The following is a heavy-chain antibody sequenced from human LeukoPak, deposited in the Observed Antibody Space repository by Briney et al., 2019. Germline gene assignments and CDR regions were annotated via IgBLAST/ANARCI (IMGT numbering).Heavy chain of an antibody. CDR2: IYYSGST. Sequence: SQTLSLTCTVSAGSISSGGYYWSWIRQHPGKGLEWIGYIYYSGSTYYNPSLKSRVTISVDTSKNQFSLKLSSVTAADTAVYYCARGSLVVPAATSYWYFDLWGRGTLVTVSS. CDR1: AGSISSGGYY. D-gene: IGHD2-2*01. CDR3: ARGSLVVPAATSYWYFDL. V-gene: IGHV4-31*03. J-gene: IGHJ2*01.